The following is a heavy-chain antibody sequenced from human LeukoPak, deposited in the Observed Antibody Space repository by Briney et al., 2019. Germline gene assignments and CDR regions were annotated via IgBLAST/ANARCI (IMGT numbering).Heavy chain of an antibody. Sequence: GASVKVSCKASGYTFTSYYKHWVRQATGQGLEWLGIINPSGGITSYAQRFQGRVTMTRDTSTSTLYMELSSLRSEATAVYYCARGVGATFDAFDIWGQGTMVTVSS. CDR3: ARGVGATFDAFDI. CDR2: INPSGGIT. CDR1: GYTFTSYY. J-gene: IGHJ3*02. V-gene: IGHV1-46*01. D-gene: IGHD1-26*01.